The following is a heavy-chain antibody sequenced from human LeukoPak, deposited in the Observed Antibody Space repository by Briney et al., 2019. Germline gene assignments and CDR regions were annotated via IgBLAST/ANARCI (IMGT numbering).Heavy chain of an antibody. CDR3: ARGAKCGGDCYPRYFDS. D-gene: IGHD2-21*02. CDR2: IYPGDSDT. CDR1: GYSFTSDW. V-gene: IGHV5-51*01. J-gene: IGHJ4*02. Sequence: GESLKISCKGFGYSFTSDWIGWVRQMPGKGLEWIGIIYPGDSDTRNSPSFQGQVTISADKSISTAYLQWSSLKASDTAMYYCARGAKCGGDCYPRYFDSWGQGTLVTVSS.